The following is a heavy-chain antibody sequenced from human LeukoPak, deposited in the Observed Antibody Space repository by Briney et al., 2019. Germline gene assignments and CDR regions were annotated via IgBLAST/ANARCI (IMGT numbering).Heavy chain of an antibody. V-gene: IGHV4-31*03. CDR1: GGSISSGGYY. CDR2: IYYSGST. CDR3: ARDTVEVGYCSGGSCEYAFDI. Sequence: SETLSLTCTVSGGSISSGGYYWSWIRQHPGKGLEWIGYIYYSGSTYYNPSLKSRVTISEDTSKNQFSLKLSSVTAADTAVYYCARDTVEVGYCSGGSCEYAFDIWGQGTMVTVSS. J-gene: IGHJ3*02. D-gene: IGHD2-15*01.